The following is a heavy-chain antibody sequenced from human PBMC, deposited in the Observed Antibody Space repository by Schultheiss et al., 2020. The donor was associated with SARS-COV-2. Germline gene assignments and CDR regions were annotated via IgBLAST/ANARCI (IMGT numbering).Heavy chain of an antibody. D-gene: IGHD6-13*01. V-gene: IGHV4-39*01. CDR3: ATPGGIAAAGTTHFDL. CDR1: GGSISSGGYY. Sequence: SQTLSLTCTVSGGSISSGGYYWSWIRQPPGKGLEWIGSIYYSGSTYYNPSLKSRVTISVDTSKNQFSLKLSSVTAADTAVYYCATPGGIAAAGTTHFDLWGRGTLVTVSS. J-gene: IGHJ2*01. CDR2: IYYSGST.